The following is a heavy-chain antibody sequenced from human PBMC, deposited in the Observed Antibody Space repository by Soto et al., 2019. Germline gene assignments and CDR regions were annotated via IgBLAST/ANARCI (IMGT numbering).Heavy chain of an antibody. CDR3: ARDYYDSSGYWEY. CDR1: GGTFSGYA. D-gene: IGHD3-22*01. CDR2: IIPIFGTA. J-gene: IGHJ1*01. Sequence: QVQLVQSGAEVKKPGSSVKVSCKASGGTFSGYAISWVRQAPGQGLEWMGGIIPIFGTANYAQKFQGRVTITADESTSTAYMELSSLRSEDTAVDYCARDYYDSSGYWEYWGQGTLVTVSS. V-gene: IGHV1-69*01.